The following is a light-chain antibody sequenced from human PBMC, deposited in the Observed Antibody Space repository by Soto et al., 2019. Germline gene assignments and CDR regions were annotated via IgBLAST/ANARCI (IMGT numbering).Light chain of an antibody. CDR1: QGISGY. CDR2: AAS. J-gene: IGKJ5*01. Sequence: DIPLTQSPSFLSASVGDRVTITCRASQGISGYLAWYRQKPGKAPELLIYAASALHSGVPSRFSGSGSGAEFTLTISSLQPEDFATYYCQQLNSYPLITFGQGTRLEIK. V-gene: IGKV1-9*01. CDR3: QQLNSYPLIT.